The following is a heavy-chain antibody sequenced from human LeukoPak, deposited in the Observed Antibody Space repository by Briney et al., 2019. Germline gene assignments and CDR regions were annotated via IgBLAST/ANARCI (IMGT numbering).Heavy chain of an antibody. CDR1: GYTFTSYD. CDR3: ARYDYGDYSFDY. J-gene: IGHJ4*02. CDR2: MNPNSGNT. D-gene: IGHD4-17*01. Sequence: ASVKVSCKASGYTFTSYDINWVRQATGQGLEWMGWMNPNSGNTDYAQKFQGRVTMTRNTSISTAYMELSSLRSEDTAVYYCARYDYGDYSFDYWGQGTLVTVSS. V-gene: IGHV1-8*01.